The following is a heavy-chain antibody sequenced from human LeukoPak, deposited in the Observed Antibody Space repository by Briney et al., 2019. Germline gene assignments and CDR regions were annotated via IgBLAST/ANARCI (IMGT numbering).Heavy chain of an antibody. CDR1: GGSISSGGYY. CDR3: ARSNFWRVDP. D-gene: IGHD3-3*01. Sequence: SQTLSLTCTVSGGSISSGGYYWSWIRQHPGKGLEWIGYIYYSGSTYYNPPLKSRVTISVDTSKNQFSLKLSSVTAADTAVYYCARSNFWRVDPWGQGTLVTVSS. J-gene: IGHJ5*02. V-gene: IGHV4-31*03. CDR2: IYYSGST.